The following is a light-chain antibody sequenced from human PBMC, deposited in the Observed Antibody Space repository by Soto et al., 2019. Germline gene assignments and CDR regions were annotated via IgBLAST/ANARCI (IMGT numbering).Light chain of an antibody. CDR2: EGS. Sequence: QSVLTQPASVSGSPGQSITISCTGTSSDVGGYNLVSWYQQHPGKAPKLMIYEGSKRPSGVSNRFSGSKSGNTASLTISGLQAEDEADYYCCSYAGSRVFGTGTKVTVL. CDR3: CSYAGSRV. J-gene: IGLJ1*01. CDR1: SSDVGGYNL. V-gene: IGLV2-23*01.